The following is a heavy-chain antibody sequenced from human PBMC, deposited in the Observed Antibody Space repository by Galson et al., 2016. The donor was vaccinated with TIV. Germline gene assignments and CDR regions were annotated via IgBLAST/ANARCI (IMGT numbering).Heavy chain of an antibody. CDR3: VRKAGSGWYDY. CDR1: GYFFNSYG. J-gene: IGHJ4*02. CDR2: ISGYNGNA. V-gene: IGHV1-18*01. D-gene: IGHD6-19*01. Sequence: QSGAEVKKPGASVKVSCKASGYFFNSYGLPWLRQAPGQGLEWMGLISGYNGNANYAQKFQGRVTMTTDTSTSTSYLELRNLRSDDTAIYFCVRKAGSGWYDYWGQGTLVTVSS.